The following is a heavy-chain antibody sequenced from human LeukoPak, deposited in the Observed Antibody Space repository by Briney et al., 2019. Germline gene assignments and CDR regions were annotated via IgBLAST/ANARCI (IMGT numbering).Heavy chain of an antibody. CDR2: IRGSGGGT. CDR1: GLTFSNYG. Sequence: GESLTLSCAASGLTFSNYGMSWVRQAPGKGLEWVSFIRGSGGGTYYADSVKGRFTISRDNSKNTVYLQMNSLRAEDTAVYYCVKARMPHCGTDCLESWGQGTLVTVSS. D-gene: IGHD2-21*02. V-gene: IGHV3-23*01. J-gene: IGHJ4*02. CDR3: VKARMPHCGTDCLES.